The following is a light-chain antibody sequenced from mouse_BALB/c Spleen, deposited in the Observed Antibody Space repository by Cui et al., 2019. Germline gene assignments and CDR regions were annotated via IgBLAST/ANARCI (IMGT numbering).Light chain of an antibody. CDR1: GNIHNS. CDR3: QHFWSTPPT. Sequence: DIQMTQSPASLPASAGETVTITCRASGNIHNSLARYQQKQGKSTQLLVDNAKTLADGVPSRFSGRGSGTQYSLKINRLPPEDFGSYYCQHFWSTPPTFGGGTKLEIK. V-gene: IGKV12-41*01. CDR2: NAK. J-gene: IGKJ2*01.